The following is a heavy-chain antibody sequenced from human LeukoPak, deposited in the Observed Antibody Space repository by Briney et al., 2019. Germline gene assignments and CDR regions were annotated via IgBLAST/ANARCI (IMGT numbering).Heavy chain of an antibody. Sequence: GGSLRLSCAASGFTFSSYEMNWLRQAPGKGLEWVSYISSSGSTIYYADSVKGRFTISRDNAKNSLYLQMNSLRAEDTAVYYCARAYYYDSSGYSHWGQGTLVTVSS. CDR1: GFTFSSYE. CDR3: ARAYYYDSSGYSH. J-gene: IGHJ4*02. CDR2: ISSSGSTI. D-gene: IGHD3-22*01. V-gene: IGHV3-48*03.